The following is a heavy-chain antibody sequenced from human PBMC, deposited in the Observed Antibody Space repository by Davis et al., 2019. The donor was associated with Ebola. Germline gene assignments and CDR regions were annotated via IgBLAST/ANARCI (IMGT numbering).Heavy chain of an antibody. Sequence: AASVKVSCKASGYTFTGYYMHWVRQAPGQGLEWMGWINPNSGGTNYAQKFQGWVTMTRDTSISTAYMELSRLRSDDTAVYYCARDGWIVVVPAATGDLRHYYYGMDVWGQGTTVTVSS. CDR1: GYTFTGYY. D-gene: IGHD2-2*01. CDR2: INPNSGGT. CDR3: ARDGWIVVVPAATGDLRHYYYGMDV. J-gene: IGHJ6*02. V-gene: IGHV1-2*04.